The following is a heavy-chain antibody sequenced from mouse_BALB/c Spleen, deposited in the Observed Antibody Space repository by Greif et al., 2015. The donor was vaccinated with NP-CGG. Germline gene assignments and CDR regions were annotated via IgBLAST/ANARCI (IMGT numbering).Heavy chain of an antibody. CDR1: GFTFSDYY. J-gene: IGHJ4*01. CDR3: ARFDYDEAMDY. Sequence: EVNVVESGGGLVKPGGSLKLSCAASGFTFSDYYMYWVRQTPEKRLEWVATISDGGSYTYYPDSVKGRFTISRDNAKNNLYLQMSSLKSEDTAMYYCARFDYDEAMDYWGQGTSVTVSS. V-gene: IGHV5-4*02. CDR2: ISDGGSYT. D-gene: IGHD2-4*01.